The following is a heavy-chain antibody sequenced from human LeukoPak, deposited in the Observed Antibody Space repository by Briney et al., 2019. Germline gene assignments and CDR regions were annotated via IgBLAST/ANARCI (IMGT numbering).Heavy chain of an antibody. CDR1: GFTFSSYA. CDR2: MKWNSDTI. J-gene: IGHJ6*02. Sequence: GGSLRLSCAASGFTFSSYAMHWIRQAPGKGLEWVAGMKWNSDTIGYADAVKGRFTISRDNAKKSLYLQVHSLRNDDTALYHCARDRVYDSRGFRPSHYYYYAMDIWGPGTTVTVSS. V-gene: IGHV3-9*01. CDR3: ARDRVYDSRGFRPSHYYYYAMDI. D-gene: IGHD3-22*01.